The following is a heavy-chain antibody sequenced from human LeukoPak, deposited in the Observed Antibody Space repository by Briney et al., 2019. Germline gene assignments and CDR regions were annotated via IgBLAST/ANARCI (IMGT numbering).Heavy chain of an antibody. CDR1: GGSISSPNW. Sequence: SGTLSLTCAVSGGSISSPNWWSWVRQPPGKGLEWIGEIYHSGMTNYKTSLKSRVTIVDESKNQFSLKLSSVTAADTAVYYCARDRAVGGYLLYFDYWGQGTLVTVSS. V-gene: IGHV4-4*02. J-gene: IGHJ4*02. CDR2: IYHSGMT. CDR3: ARDRAVGGYLLYFDY. D-gene: IGHD3-22*01.